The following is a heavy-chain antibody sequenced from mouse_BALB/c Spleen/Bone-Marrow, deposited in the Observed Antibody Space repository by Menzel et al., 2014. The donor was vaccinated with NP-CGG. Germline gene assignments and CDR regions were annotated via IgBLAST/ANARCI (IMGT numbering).Heavy chain of an antibody. CDR2: INPSNGGT. V-gene: IGHV1S81*02. D-gene: IGHD3-3*01. CDR1: GYTFTSYY. J-gene: IGHJ3*01. CDR3: TREGTFFAY. Sequence: QVQLQQSGAELVKPAASVKLSCKSSGYTFTSYYMYWVKQRPGQGLEWIGGINPSNGGTNFNEKFKSKATLTVDKSSSTAYMQLSSLTSEDSAVYYCTREGTFFAYWGQGTLVTVSA.